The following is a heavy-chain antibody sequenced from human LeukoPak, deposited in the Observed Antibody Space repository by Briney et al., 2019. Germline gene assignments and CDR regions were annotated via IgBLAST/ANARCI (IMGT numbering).Heavy chain of an antibody. V-gene: IGHV4-34*01. CDR1: GGSFSGYY. CDR2: INHSGST. Sequence: SETLSLTCAVYGGSFSGYYWSWIRQPPGKGLEWIGEINHSGSTNYNPSLKSRVTISVDTSKNQFSLNLSSVTAADTAVYYCARRDDGDYYGMDVWGQGTTVTVSS. CDR3: ARRDDGDYYGMDV. J-gene: IGHJ6*02. D-gene: IGHD4-17*01.